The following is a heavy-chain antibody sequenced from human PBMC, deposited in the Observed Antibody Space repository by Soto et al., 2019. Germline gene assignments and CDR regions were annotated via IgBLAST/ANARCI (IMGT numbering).Heavy chain of an antibody. D-gene: IGHD4-17*01. J-gene: IGHJ4*02. Sequence: QLQLQESGSGLVKPSQTLSLTCAGSGGSISSGGYSWSWIRQPPGKGLEWIGYIYHSGSTYYNPSLKSRVTISVDRSKIKVSLKLSSVTAADTAVYYCARGMTTVTTFDYWGQGTLVTVSS. CDR2: IYHSGST. V-gene: IGHV4-30-2*01. CDR1: GGSISSGGYS. CDR3: ARGMTTVTTFDY.